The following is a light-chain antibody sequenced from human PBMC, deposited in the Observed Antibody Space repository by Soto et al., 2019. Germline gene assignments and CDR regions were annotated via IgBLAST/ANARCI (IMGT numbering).Light chain of an antibody. Sequence: EIVLTQSPATLSLSPGERATISCRASQSVTSSYLAWYQQKPGQAPRLIIYGASSSATGIPDRFSGSGSGTDFTLTISRLEPEDFAVYYCQQYGSSPPLSFGGGTKVEIK. J-gene: IGKJ4*01. CDR2: GAS. CDR3: QQYGSSPPLS. CDR1: QSVTSSY. V-gene: IGKV3-20*01.